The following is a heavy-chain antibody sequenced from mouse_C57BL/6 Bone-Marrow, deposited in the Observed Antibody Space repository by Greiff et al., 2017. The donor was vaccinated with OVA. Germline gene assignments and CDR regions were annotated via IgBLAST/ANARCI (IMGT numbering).Heavy chain of an antibody. D-gene: IGHD2-4*01. J-gene: IGHJ3*01. CDR3: ANYEYDSLAWFAY. V-gene: IGHV1-55*01. CDR1: GYTFTSYW. Sequence: QVQLQQPGAELVKPGASVKMSCKASGYTFTSYWITWVKQRPGPGLEWIGDIYPGSGSTNYNEKFKRKATLTVDTSSSTAYMQLSSLTSEDYAVYYCANYEYDSLAWFAYWGQGTLVTVSA. CDR2: IYPGSGST.